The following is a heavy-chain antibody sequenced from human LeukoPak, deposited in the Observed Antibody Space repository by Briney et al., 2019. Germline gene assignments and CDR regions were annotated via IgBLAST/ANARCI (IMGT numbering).Heavy chain of an antibody. D-gene: IGHD6-6*01. J-gene: IGHJ4*02. V-gene: IGHV3-33*01. CDR2: IWYDGSNK. Sequence: PGGSLRLSCAASGFTFSSYGMHWVRQAPGKGLEWVAVIWYDGSNKYYADSVKGRFTISRDNSKNTLYLQMNSLRAEDTAVYYCARGNGKSQLPLTQIDYWGQGTLVTVSS. CDR3: ARGNGKSQLPLTQIDY. CDR1: GFTFSSYG.